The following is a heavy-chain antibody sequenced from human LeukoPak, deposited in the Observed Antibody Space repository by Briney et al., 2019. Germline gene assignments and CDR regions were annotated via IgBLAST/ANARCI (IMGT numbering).Heavy chain of an antibody. CDR2: ISYDVSNN. D-gene: IGHD6-13*01. V-gene: IGHV3-30*03. J-gene: IGHJ6*04. Sequence: GRSLRLSCPPSGFTFSSYGMHWARQPPGKGLGWVAVISYDVSNNSSADYVKGRLTISRDNSKNTLNLPMNRLRAEDTAVYYCASEDYSSSWYGSYYYGMDVWGKGTTVTVSS. CDR3: ASEDYSSSWYGSYYYGMDV. CDR1: GFTFSSYG.